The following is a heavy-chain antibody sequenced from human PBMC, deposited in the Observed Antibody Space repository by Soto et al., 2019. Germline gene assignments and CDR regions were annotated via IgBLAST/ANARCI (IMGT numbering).Heavy chain of an antibody. Sequence: QVQLQESGPGLVKPSQTLSLTCTVSGGSISTGGYYWTWIRQHPGKGLEWIGYIYYSGSTYYNPSLESRVTVSVDTSKNQFSLKRSSVTAAETAVYYWARGLSVTLFDNWGQGTLVTVSS. CDR1: GGSISTGGYY. CDR2: IYYSGST. CDR3: ARGLSVTLFDN. D-gene: IGHD4-17*01. J-gene: IGHJ4*02. V-gene: IGHV4-31*03.